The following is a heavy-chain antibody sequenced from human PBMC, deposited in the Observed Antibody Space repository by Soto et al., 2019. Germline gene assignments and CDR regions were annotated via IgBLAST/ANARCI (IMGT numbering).Heavy chain of an antibody. J-gene: IGHJ4*02. V-gene: IGHV4-31*03. D-gene: IGHD3-10*01. CDR1: GGSISSGGYY. CDR3: ARGSVLWRQTKFDY. Sequence: SETLSLTCTVSGGSISSGGYYWSWIRQHPGKGLEWIGYIYYSGSTYCNPSLKSRVTISVDTSKNQFSLKLSSVTAADTAVYYCARGSVLWRQTKFDYWGQGTLVTVSS. CDR2: IYYSGST.